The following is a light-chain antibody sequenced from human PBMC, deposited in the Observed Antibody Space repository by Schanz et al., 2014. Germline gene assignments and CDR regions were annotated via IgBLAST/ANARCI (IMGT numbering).Light chain of an antibody. J-gene: IGLJ3*02. CDR2: DVS. Sequence: QSALTQPRSVSGSPGQSVTISCTGTNSDVGGYDFVSWYQQHPGKAPKLMIYDVSNRPSGVSNRFSGSKSGNTASLAITGLQAEDEADYYSSLSEWVFGGGTKLTVL. CDR1: NSDVGGYDF. V-gene: IGLV2-11*01. CDR3: SLSEWV.